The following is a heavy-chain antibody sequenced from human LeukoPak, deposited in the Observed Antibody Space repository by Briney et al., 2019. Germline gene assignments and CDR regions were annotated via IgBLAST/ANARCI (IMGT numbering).Heavy chain of an antibody. J-gene: IGHJ4*02. V-gene: IGHV4-34*01. Sequence: SETLSLTCAVYGGPFSGYYWSWIRQPPGKGLEWIGEINHSGSTNYNPSLKSRVTIPVDTSKNQFSLKQSSVTAADTAVYYCARLAAAGHDFDYWGQGTLVTVSS. CDR3: ARLAAAGHDFDY. CDR1: GGPFSGYY. D-gene: IGHD6-13*01. CDR2: INHSGST.